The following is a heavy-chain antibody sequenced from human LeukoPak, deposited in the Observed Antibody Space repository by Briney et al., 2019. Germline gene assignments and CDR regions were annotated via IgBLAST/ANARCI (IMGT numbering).Heavy chain of an antibody. CDR3: ARDLYGDDYFDY. D-gene: IGHD4-17*01. CDR1: GVSISGNY. CDR2: IYYDGST. V-gene: IGHV4-59*01. Sequence: SETLSLTCTVSGVSISGNYWSWIRQPPGKGLEWIGYIYYDGSTDYNPSLKSRVTISVDTSKNKFSLKLSSVTAADTAVYYCARDLYGDDYFDYWGQGILVTVSS. J-gene: IGHJ4*02.